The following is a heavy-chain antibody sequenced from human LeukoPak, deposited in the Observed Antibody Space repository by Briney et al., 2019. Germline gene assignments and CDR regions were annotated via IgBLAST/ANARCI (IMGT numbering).Heavy chain of an antibody. D-gene: IGHD6-13*01. Sequence: GGSLRLSCAASGFTFSAYWMSWVRQAPGKGLEWVANIKQDRSEKYYVDSVKGRFTISRDNAKNSLYLQMNRLRAEDTAVYYCAREHSSSWYAGPNWFDPWGQGTLVTVSS. CDR1: GFTFSAYW. V-gene: IGHV3-7*01. J-gene: IGHJ5*02. CDR2: IKQDRSEK. CDR3: AREHSSSWYAGPNWFDP.